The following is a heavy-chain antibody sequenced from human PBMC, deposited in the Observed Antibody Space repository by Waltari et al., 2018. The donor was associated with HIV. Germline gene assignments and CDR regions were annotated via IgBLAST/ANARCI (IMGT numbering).Heavy chain of an antibody. CDR1: GSILRDFV. Sequence: LVQSGGGLVDPGGSLTLSFPSSGSILRDFVSHWFRELPGKRPEWISTIGTLSDKFDRDSVKGRFTISRDNADNCFYLRIRTVGDDDTAIYYCARGGTSSESPHKWYFDVWSQGILVSV. D-gene: IGHD3-16*01. V-gene: IGHV3-13*01. CDR2: IGTLSDK. J-gene: IGHJ2*01. CDR3: ARGGTSSESPHKWYFDV.